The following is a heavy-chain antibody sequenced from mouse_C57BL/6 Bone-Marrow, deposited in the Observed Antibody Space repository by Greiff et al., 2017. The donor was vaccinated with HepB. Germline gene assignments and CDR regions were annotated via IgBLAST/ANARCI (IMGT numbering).Heavy chain of an antibody. CDR3: ARDGGLDYFDY. J-gene: IGHJ2*01. Sequence: EVQVVESGGDLVKPGGSLKLSCAASGFTFSSYGMSWVRQTPDKRLEWVATISSGGSYTYYPDSVKGRFTISRDNAKNTLYLQMSSLKSEDTAMYYCARDGGLDYFDYWGQGTTLTVSS. D-gene: IGHD2-2*01. V-gene: IGHV5-6*01. CDR1: GFTFSSYG. CDR2: ISSGGSYT.